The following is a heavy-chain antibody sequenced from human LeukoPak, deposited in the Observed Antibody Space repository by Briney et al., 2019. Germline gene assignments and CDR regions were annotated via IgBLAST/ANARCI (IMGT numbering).Heavy chain of an antibody. Sequence: ASVKVSCKPSGYTFTGYYMHWVRQAPGQGLEWIGWINLNRGGTNYAQKFQGRVTMTSDTSISTAYMELSRLRSDDTAVYYCARDRGTTNTPYFDYWGQGTLVTVSS. CDR2: INLNRGGT. D-gene: IGHD4-11*01. CDR1: GYTFTGYY. V-gene: IGHV1-2*02. CDR3: ARDRGTTNTPYFDY. J-gene: IGHJ4*02.